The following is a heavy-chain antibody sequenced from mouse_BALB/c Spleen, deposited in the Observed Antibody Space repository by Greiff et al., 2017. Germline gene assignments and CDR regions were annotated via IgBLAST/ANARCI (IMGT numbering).Heavy chain of an antibody. V-gene: IGHV2-9*02. J-gene: IGHJ3*01. CDR2: IWAGGST. CDR3: AREGYYRYDPSFAY. Sequence: VKVVESGPGLVAPSQSLSITCTVSGFSLTSYGVHWVRQPPGKGLEWLGVIWAGGSTNYNSALMSRLSISKDNSKSQVFLKMNSLQTDDTAMYYCAREGYYRYDPSFAYWGQGTLVTVSA. D-gene: IGHD2-14*01. CDR1: GFSLTSYG.